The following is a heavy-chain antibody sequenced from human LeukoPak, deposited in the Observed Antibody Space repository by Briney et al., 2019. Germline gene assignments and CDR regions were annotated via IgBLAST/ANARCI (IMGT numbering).Heavy chain of an antibody. D-gene: IGHD3-3*01. Sequence: GGSLRLSCAASGFTFSSYWMSWVRQAPGKGLEWVANIKQDGSEKYYVDSVKGRFTISRDNSKNTLYLQTNSLKVEDTAVYFCAKIGDYDFWSGPNAGHFDYWGQGTLVTVSS. CDR1: GFTFSSYW. V-gene: IGHV3-7*03. CDR2: IKQDGSEK. J-gene: IGHJ4*02. CDR3: AKIGDYDFWSGPNAGHFDY.